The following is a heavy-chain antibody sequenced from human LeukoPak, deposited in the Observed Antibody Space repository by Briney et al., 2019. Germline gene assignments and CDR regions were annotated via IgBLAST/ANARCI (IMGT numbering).Heavy chain of an antibody. D-gene: IGHD6-19*01. CDR2: IKQDESEK. V-gene: IGHV3-7*01. CDR3: ARALQQWLIQISAFDI. Sequence: GGSLRLSCAASGFTFSSYGMSWVRQAPGKGLEWVANIKQDESEKYYVDSMKGRFTISRDNAKNSLYLQMNSLRAEDTAVYYCARALQQWLIQISAFDIWGQGTMVTVSS. CDR1: GFTFSSYG. J-gene: IGHJ3*02.